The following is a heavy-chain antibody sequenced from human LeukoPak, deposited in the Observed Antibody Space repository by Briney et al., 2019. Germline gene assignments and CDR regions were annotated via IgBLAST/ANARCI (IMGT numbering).Heavy chain of an antibody. D-gene: IGHD2-21*01. CDR2: ITNTGRST. CDR3: VKGSADVRPYYFDY. Sequence: GGSLRLSCAASGFTFSSYAMSWVRQAPGKGLEWISAITNTGRSTFHADSVKGRFTISRDNSKNTLYLQMNSLRAEDTALYFCVKGSADVRPYYFDYWGQGSLVTVSP. CDR1: GFTFSSYA. J-gene: IGHJ4*02. V-gene: IGHV3-23*01.